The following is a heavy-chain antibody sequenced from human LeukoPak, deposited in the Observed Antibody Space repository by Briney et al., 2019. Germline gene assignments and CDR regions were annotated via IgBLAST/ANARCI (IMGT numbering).Heavy chain of an antibody. D-gene: IGHD4-23*01. V-gene: IGHV3-74*01. CDR2: INGDGSST. CDR1: GFTFNSYW. J-gene: IGHJ4*02. Sequence: PGGSLRLSCAASGFTFNSYWIHWARQAPGKGLVWVSRINGDGSSTSYADSVKGRFTISRDNAKNTLYLQMNSLRAEDTAVYYCARGHDYDGNSQAYWGQGTLVTVSS. CDR3: ARGHDYDGNSQAY.